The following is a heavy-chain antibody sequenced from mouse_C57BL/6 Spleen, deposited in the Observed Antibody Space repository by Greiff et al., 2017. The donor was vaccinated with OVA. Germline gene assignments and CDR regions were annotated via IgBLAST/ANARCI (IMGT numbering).Heavy chain of an antibody. V-gene: IGHV5-4*03. D-gene: IGHD2-5*01. CDR2: ISDGGSYT. CDR3: ARVYSKKAMDY. CDR1: GFTFSSYA. J-gene: IGHJ4*01. Sequence: EVKLMESGGGLVKPGGSLKLSCAASGFTFSSYAMSWVRQTPEKRLEWVATISDGGSYTYYQDNVKGRFTISRDNANNNLYLQMSHLKSEDTAMYYCARVYSKKAMDYWGQGTSVTVSS.